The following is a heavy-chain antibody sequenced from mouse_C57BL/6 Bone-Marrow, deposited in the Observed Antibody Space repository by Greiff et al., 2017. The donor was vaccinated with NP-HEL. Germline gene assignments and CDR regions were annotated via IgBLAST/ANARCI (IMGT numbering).Heavy chain of an antibody. CDR1: GYTFTSYC. D-gene: IGHD2-5*01. J-gene: IGHJ2*01. CDR2: IDPSDSDT. V-gene: IGHV1-52*01. CDR3: AREEYYSNPYFDY. Sequence: QVQLQQPGAELVRPGSSVKLSCKASGYTFTSYCMHWVKQSPIQGLEWIGNIDPSDSDTHYNQKFKDKATLTVDKSSSTAYMQLSSLTSEDSAVYYCAREEYYSNPYFDYWGQGTTLTVSS.